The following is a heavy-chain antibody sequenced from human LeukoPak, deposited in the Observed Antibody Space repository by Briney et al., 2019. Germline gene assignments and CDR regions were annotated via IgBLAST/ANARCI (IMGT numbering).Heavy chain of an antibody. CDR3: ARLTRYGDARV. CDR2: IYYSGIT. Sequence: SETLSLTCTVSGGSISSTSYYWGWIRQPPGKGLEWIGTIYYSGITYYNPSLKSRVTISVDTSKNQFSLKLTSLTAADTAVYYCARLTRYGDARVWGQGTLVTVSS. CDR1: GGSISSTSYY. V-gene: IGHV4-39*01. D-gene: IGHD4-17*01. J-gene: IGHJ4*02.